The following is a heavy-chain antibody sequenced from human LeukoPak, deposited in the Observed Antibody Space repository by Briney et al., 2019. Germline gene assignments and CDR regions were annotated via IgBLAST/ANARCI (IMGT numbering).Heavy chain of an antibody. CDR1: GYTFTSYA. V-gene: IGHV1-3*03. Sequence: ASVNVSCKSSGYTFTSYAMHWGGQAPGQTLEWLGWINGGNGNTKYSQEFQGRVTITRDTSASTAYMELSSMRSEDMAVYYCARRLPYYYDSSGAEGAFDIWGQGKMVTVSS. CDR3: ARRLPYYYDSSGAEGAFDI. CDR2: INGGNGNT. J-gene: IGHJ3*02. D-gene: IGHD3-22*01.